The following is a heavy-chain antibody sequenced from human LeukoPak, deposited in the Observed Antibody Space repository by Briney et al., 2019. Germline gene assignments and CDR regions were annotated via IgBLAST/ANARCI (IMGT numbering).Heavy chain of an antibody. V-gene: IGHV3-48*03. D-gene: IGHD3-16*01. Sequence: GSLRLSCAASGFTFSSFGLNWVRPAPGKGLEWSSYISNSGTTVYYADSVRGRFTFSRDNAKNSLYLQMNSLRAEDTAVYYCARDLVSGAYTFDVWGQGTMVTVS. J-gene: IGHJ3*01. CDR1: GFTFSSFG. CDR2: ISNSGTTV. CDR3: ARDLVSGAYTFDV.